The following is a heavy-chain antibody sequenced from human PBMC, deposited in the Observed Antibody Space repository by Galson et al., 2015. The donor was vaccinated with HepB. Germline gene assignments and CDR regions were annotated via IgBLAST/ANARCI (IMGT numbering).Heavy chain of an antibody. J-gene: IGHJ4*02. CDR2: VYYTGST. Sequence: TLSLTCTVSGDSISRYYWSWIRQPPGKGLEWIGYVYYTGSTNYNPSLKSRVTISIDTSKNQFSLKLSSLRSEDTAVYYCARGTMGVGASSFFDYWGQGTLVTVSS. D-gene: IGHD1-26*01. CDR3: ARGTMGVGASSFFDY. CDR1: GDSISRYY. V-gene: IGHV4-59*01.